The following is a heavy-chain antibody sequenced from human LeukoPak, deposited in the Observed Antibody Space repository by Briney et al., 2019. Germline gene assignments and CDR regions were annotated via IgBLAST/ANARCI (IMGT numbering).Heavy chain of an antibody. Sequence: GRSLRLSCAASGFTFSSYGMHWVRQAPGKGLEWVAVISYDGSNKYYADSVKGRFTISRDNSKNTLYLQMNSLRAEDTAVYCCAKDFNRWLQFPGVPDYWGQGTLVTVSS. CDR3: AKDFNRWLQFPGVPDY. V-gene: IGHV3-30*18. CDR1: GFTFSSYG. CDR2: ISYDGSNK. D-gene: IGHD5-24*01. J-gene: IGHJ4*02.